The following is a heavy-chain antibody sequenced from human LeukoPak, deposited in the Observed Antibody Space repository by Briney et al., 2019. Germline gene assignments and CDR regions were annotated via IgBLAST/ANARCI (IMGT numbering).Heavy chain of an antibody. CDR3: AKDIGGVDTASTYMDV. CDR2: ISWNSFTI. D-gene: IGHD5-18*01. CDR1: GFTLEVYS. Sequence: PGRTLRLSCAASGFTLEVYSMHCVPRPPRKGLECGSGISWNSFTIGYADSVKVRFTFSRDNPKNSLHRPMKTLRVEDTALYYCAKDIGGVDTASTYMDVWGKGTTVTISS. J-gene: IGHJ6*03. V-gene: IGHV3-9*01.